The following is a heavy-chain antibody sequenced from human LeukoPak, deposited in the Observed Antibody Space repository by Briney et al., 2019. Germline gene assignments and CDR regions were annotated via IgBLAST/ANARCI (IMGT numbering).Heavy chain of an antibody. D-gene: IGHD3-16*01. CDR3: AKDRDGGSNTWAKGFDY. V-gene: IGHV3-23*01. CDR2: ISTGGGTT. J-gene: IGHJ4*02. CDR1: GCTFSKFG. Sequence: GGSLRLSCAASGCTFSKFGMSWVRQAPGKGLEWVSGISTGGGTTYYADSVKGRFTMSRDNVQSTLYLQMNSLTGEDTAVYYCAKDRDGGSNTWAKGFDYWGQGTLVTVSS.